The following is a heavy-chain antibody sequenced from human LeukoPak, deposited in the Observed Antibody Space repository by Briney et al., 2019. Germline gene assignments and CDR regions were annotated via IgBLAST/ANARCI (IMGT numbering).Heavy chain of an antibody. CDR1: GFTFSSYG. J-gene: IGHJ4*02. CDR3: AKERIGQWLVYFDY. V-gene: IGHV3-30*18. Sequence: GGSLRLSCAASGFTFSSYGMHGVRQAPGKGLEWVAVISYDGSNKYYADSVKGRFTISRDNSKNTLYLQMNSLRAEDTAVYYCAKERIGQWLVYFDYWGQGTLVTVSS. D-gene: IGHD6-19*01. CDR2: ISYDGSNK.